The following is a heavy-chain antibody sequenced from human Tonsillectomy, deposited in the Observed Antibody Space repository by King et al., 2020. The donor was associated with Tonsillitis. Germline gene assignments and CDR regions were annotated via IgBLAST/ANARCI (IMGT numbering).Heavy chain of an antibody. J-gene: IGHJ4*02. CDR2: IIPIFGTA. CDR1: GGTFSSYA. Sequence: QLVQSGAEVKKPGSSVKVSCKASGGTFSSYAISWVRQAPGQGLEWMGGIIPIFGTANYAQKFQGRVTITADESTSTAYMELSSLRSEDTAGYYCARDHWVIGGGWSAFDYWGQGTLVTVSS. CDR3: ARDHWVIGGGWSAFDY. D-gene: IGHD6-19*01. V-gene: IGHV1-69*01.